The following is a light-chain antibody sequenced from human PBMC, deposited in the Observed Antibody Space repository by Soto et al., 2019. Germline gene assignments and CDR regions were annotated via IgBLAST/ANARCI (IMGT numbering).Light chain of an antibody. V-gene: IGLV1-44*01. CDR2: SSN. Sequence: QSVLTQPPSASGTPGQRVTISCSGSSSNIGTNAVNWYQRLPGTAPKLLIYSSNQRPSGVPDRFSGSKSGTSASLAISGLQSEDEADYHCAAWDDSLNGVVFGGGTKVTVL. J-gene: IGLJ2*01. CDR3: AAWDDSLNGVV. CDR1: SSNIGTNA.